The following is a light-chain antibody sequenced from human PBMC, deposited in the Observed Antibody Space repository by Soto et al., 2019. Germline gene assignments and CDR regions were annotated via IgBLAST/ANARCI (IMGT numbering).Light chain of an antibody. CDR3: SSYTSSTTDV. V-gene: IGLV2-14*03. CDR1: SSDVGGYNY. CDR2: DVN. J-gene: IGLJ1*01. Sequence: QSARNQPASVSGSPGQSITISCTGTSSDVGGYNYVSWYQQHPGKAPKLMIYDVNDRPSGVSHRFSGSKSGNTASLSISGLQAEDEADYYCSSYTSSTTDVFGTGTKVTVL.